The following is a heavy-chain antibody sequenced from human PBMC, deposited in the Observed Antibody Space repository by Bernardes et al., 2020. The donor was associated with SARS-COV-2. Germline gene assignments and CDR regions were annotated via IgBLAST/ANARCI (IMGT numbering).Heavy chain of an antibody. CDR3: ARNYGGNAAYNC. Sequence: GGSLRLSCTASGFTFSNYWMHWVRQVPGKGLVWVSRISTDGTTTTYADSVTGRFTISRDNAKNTLYLQMNNLRAEDTAVYYCARNYGGNAAYNCWGQGTLVTVSS. CDR1: GFTFSNYW. V-gene: IGHV3-74*01. J-gene: IGHJ4*02. CDR2: ISTDGTTT. D-gene: IGHD2-15*01.